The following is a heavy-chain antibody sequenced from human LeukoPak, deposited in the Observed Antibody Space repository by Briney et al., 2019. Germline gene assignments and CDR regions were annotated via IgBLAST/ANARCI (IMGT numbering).Heavy chain of an antibody. J-gene: IGHJ4*02. CDR3: AREGNGY. V-gene: IGHV3-21*04. CDR2: ISWDGGST. CDR1: GFTFSNYN. D-gene: IGHD4-23*01. Sequence: PGGSLRLSCADSGFTFSNYNMNWVRQAPGKAMEWVSLISWDGGSTYYADSVKGRFTISRDNAKNSLYLQMNSLRAEDTAVYYCAREGNGYWGQGTLVTVSS.